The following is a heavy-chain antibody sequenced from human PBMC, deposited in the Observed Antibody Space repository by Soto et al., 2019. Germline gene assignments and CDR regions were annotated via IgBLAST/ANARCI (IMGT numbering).Heavy chain of an antibody. CDR2: TYYRSNWRH. J-gene: IGHJ4*02. V-gene: IGHV6-1*01. D-gene: IGHD6-19*01. CDR1: GDSVSSNTAA. CDR3: AGGVAGTGFDL. Sequence: PSQTLSLTCAISGDSVSSNTAAWNWIRSSPSRGLEWLGRTYYRSNWRHDYAVSVKSRITVNPDTSKIHFSLQLNSVTPDDTAVYYCAGGVAGTGFDLWGQGTLVTAPQ.